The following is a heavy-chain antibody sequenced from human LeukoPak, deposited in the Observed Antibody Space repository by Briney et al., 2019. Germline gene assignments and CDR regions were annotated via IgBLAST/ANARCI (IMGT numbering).Heavy chain of an antibody. V-gene: IGHV4-59*12. CDR3: ARKPPWYYFDY. CDR2: IYNSGSSA. J-gene: IGHJ4*02. CDR1: GGSISTYY. Sequence: TSETLSLTCTVSGGSISTYYWSWIRQPPGKGLEWIGNIYNSGSSAYYNPSLKSRVTISVDTSKNQFSLKLSSVTAADTAVYYCARKPPWYYFDYWGQGTLVTVSS. D-gene: IGHD2-8*02.